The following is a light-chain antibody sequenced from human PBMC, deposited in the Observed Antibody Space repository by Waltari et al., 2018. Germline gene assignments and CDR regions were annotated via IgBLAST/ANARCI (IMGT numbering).Light chain of an antibody. V-gene: IGKV1-9*01. J-gene: IGKJ4*01. CDR1: QDITSF. CDR2: AAS. Sequence: DIQLTQSPSFMSASVGDRVTITCRASQDITSFLAWYQQKPGKAPKLLIFAASTLQVGVPSMFSGSGSWTEFTLTISSLLPEDFATYYCQQLKNSPLTFGGGTKVEIK. CDR3: QQLKNSPLT.